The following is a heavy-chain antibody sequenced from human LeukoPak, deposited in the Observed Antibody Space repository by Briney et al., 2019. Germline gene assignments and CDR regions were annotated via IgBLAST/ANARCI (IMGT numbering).Heavy chain of an antibody. D-gene: IGHD5-18*01. Sequence: SETLSLTCTVSGGSISYYYWNWIRQPAGKGLEWIGRIYTSGRTYYNPSLKSRVSMSVDTSKNQFSLKVRSVTAADTAVYYCARDRRYSYGPFDYWGQGTLVTVSS. V-gene: IGHV4-4*07. CDR2: IYTSGRT. J-gene: IGHJ4*02. CDR1: GGSISYYY. CDR3: ARDRRYSYGPFDY.